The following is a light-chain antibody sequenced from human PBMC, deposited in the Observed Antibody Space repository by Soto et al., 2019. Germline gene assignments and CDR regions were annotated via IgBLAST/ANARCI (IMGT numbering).Light chain of an antibody. CDR3: QQYNNWPPYT. Sequence: EIVMTQSPGTLSVSPGERATLSCRASQSISRNLAWYQQKPGRAPRLLIYGVSTRATGIPARFGGSGSETEFTLTISSLQSEDFAVYYCQQYNNWPPYTFGQGTKLEIK. CDR1: QSISRN. CDR2: GVS. V-gene: IGKV3-15*01. J-gene: IGKJ2*01.